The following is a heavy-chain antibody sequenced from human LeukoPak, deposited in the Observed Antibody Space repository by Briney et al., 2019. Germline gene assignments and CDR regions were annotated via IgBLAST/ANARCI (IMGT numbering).Heavy chain of an antibody. CDR2: ISGSGSGT. CDR1: GFTVSSNY. J-gene: IGHJ6*03. D-gene: IGHD1-1*01. CDR3: AKMNGYMDV. Sequence: GGSLRLSCAASGFTVSSNYMSWVRQAPGKGLEWVSGISGSGSGTYYADFVKGRFTISRDNSKNTMYLEMNSLRAEDTAVYYCAKMNGYMDVWGKGTTVTVPS. V-gene: IGHV3-23*01.